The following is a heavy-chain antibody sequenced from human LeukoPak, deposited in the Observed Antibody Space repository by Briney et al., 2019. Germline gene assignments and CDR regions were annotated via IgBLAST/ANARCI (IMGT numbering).Heavy chain of an antibody. V-gene: IGHV3-23*01. Sequence: GGSLRLSCAASGFIFNSYAMSWVRQAPGKGLEWVSTISDIGLSTYYADSVKGRLTISRDNSKNTLSLLLSSLRADDTAIYYCARISLRAFDVWGQGTTVTVST. CDR1: GFIFNSYA. D-gene: IGHD2/OR15-2a*01. J-gene: IGHJ3*01. CDR2: ISDIGLST. CDR3: ARISLRAFDV.